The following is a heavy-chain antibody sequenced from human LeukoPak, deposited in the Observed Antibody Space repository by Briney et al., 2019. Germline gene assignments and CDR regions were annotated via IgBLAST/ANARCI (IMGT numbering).Heavy chain of an antibody. J-gene: IGHJ5*02. V-gene: IGHV4-59*01. CDR1: GGSISSYY. Sequence: SETLSLTCTVSGGSISSYYWSWIRQPPGQGLEWIGYVFYSGSTNYNPSLKGRVIISVDMSKNQFSLKVSSVTAADTAIYYCARGYGSGSYDWFDPWGQGILVTVSS. CDR3: ARGYGSGSYDWFDP. CDR2: VFYSGST. D-gene: IGHD3-10*01.